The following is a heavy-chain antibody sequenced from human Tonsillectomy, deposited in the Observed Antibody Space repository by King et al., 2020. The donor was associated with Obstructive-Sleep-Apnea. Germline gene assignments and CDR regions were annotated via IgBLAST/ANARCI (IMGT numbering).Heavy chain of an antibody. CDR1: GFTFISYS. V-gene: IGHV3-21*01. CDR2: ISSISSYI. CDR3: ARERRLDYYDSSGYHDY. J-gene: IGHJ4*02. D-gene: IGHD3-22*01. Sequence: VQLVESVGGLVKPGGSLRLSCAASGFTFISYSINWVRQAPGKGLEWVSSISSISSYIYYADSVKGRFTISRDNAKNSLDLQMNSLRAEDTAVYYCARERRLDYYDSSGYHDYWGQGTLVTVSS.